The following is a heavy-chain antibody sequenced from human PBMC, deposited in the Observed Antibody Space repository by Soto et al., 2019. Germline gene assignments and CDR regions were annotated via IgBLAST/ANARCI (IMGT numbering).Heavy chain of an antibody. Sequence: ASVKVSCKASGYTFTSYGISWVRQAPGQGLEWMGWISAYNGNTNYAQKLQGRVTMTTDTSTSTAYMELRSLRSDDTAVYYCARDPRSFHYYDSSGTIDYWGQGTLVTVSS. J-gene: IGHJ4*02. V-gene: IGHV1-18*01. CDR1: GYTFTSYG. CDR2: ISAYNGNT. D-gene: IGHD3-22*01. CDR3: ARDPRSFHYYDSSGTIDY.